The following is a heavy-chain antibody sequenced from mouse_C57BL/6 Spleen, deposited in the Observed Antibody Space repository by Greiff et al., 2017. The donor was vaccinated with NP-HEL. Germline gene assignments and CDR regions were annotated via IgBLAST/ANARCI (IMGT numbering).Heavy chain of an antibody. V-gene: IGHV5-6*01. CDR1: GFTFSSYC. CDR3: ARRPAPGNYFDY. Sequence: DVHLVESGGDLVKPGGSLKLSCAASGFTFSSYCMSWVRQTPDKRLEWVATISSGGSYTYYPDSVKGRFTISRDNAKNTLYLQMSSLKSEDTAMYYCARRPAPGNYFDYWGQGTTLTVSS. CDR2: ISSGGSYT. J-gene: IGHJ2*01.